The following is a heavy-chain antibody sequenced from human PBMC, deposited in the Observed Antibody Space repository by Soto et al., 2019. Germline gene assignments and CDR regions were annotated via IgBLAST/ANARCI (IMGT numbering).Heavy chain of an antibody. CDR1: GYTFTSYY. D-gene: IGHD5-18*01. CDR2: INPSGGST. J-gene: IGHJ6*02. V-gene: IGHV1-46*01. CDR3: ARDLSLDTAMSDGMDV. Sequence: GASVKVPCKTSGYTFTSYYMHWVRQATGQGLEWMGIINPSGGSTSYAQKFQGRVTMTRDTSTSTVYMELSSLRSEDTAVYYCARDLSLDTAMSDGMDVWGQGTKVTVFS.